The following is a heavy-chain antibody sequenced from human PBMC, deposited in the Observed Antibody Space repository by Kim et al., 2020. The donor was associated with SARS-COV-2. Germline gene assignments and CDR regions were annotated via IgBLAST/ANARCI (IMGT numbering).Heavy chain of an antibody. CDR2: INPNSGGT. J-gene: IGHJ4*02. Sequence: ASVKVSCKASGYTFTGYYMHWVRQAPGQGLEWMGWINPNSGGTNYAQKFQGRVTMTRDTSISTAYMELSRLRSDDTAVYYCARTVVVPAAIFWMLSPFDYWGQGTLVTVSS. CDR3: ARTVVVPAAIFWMLSPFDY. CDR1: GYTFTGYY. V-gene: IGHV1-2*02. D-gene: IGHD2-2*02.